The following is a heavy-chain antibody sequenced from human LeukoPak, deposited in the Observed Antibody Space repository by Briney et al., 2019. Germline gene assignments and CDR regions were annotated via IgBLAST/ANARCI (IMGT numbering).Heavy chain of an antibody. CDR3: ARDRYYYDSSGYRRMDV. D-gene: IGHD3-22*01. CDR1: GGSINSYY. J-gene: IGHJ6*04. CDR2: IYTSGST. V-gene: IGHV4-4*07. Sequence: SETLSLTCTVSGGSINSYYWSWIRQPAGKGLEWIGRIYTSGSTNYNPSLKSRVTMSVDTSKNQFSLKLSSVTAADTAVYYCARDRYYYDSSGYRRMDVWGKGTTVTISS.